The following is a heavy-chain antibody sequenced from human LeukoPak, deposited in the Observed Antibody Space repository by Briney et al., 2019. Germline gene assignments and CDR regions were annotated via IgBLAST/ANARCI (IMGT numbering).Heavy chain of an antibody. D-gene: IGHD3-10*01. CDR2: MYNDENDK. Sequence: GGSLRLSCAASAFSFSSHGIYWVRQDLGRGREWVAFMYNDENDKNYADSVKGRFTISRDNSKNTMFLQMNSLRGDDTAVYYCATLVKTGSGGRPYFDHWGKGTLVTVSS. V-gene: IGHV3-30*02. CDR1: AFSFSSHG. CDR3: ATLVKTGSGGRPYFDH. J-gene: IGHJ4*02.